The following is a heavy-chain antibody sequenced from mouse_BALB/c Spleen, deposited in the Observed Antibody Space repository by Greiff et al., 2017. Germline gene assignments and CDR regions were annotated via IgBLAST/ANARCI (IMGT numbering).Heavy chain of an antibody. CDR3: ARHGTTPAFAY. V-gene: IGHV5-6*01. Sequence: VMLVESGADLVKPGGSLKLSCAASGFTFTSYGMSWVRQTPDKRLEWVATISSGGSYTYYPDSVEGRFTVTRDNANNTLYLQLSSLKSEDTAMYCWARHGTTPAFAYWGQGTLVTVSA. CDR1: GFTFTSYG. D-gene: IGHD1-1*01. CDR2: ISSGGSYT. J-gene: IGHJ3*01.